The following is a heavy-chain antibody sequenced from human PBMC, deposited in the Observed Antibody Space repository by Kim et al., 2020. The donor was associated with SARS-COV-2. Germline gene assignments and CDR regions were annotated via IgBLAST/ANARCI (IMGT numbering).Heavy chain of an antibody. V-gene: IGHV3-15*01. CDR1: GFTFSYAW. J-gene: IGHJ5*02. D-gene: IGHD3-22*01. Sequence: GGSLRLSCAASGFTFSYAWMHWVRQAPGKGLEWVGRIKTKTDGGTTEYAAPGRGSFTISSDDSKNKLNLHMNSLKNEDTDVYYCTTDVPYDPGASWGQGT. CDR3: TTDVPYDPGAS. CDR2: IKTKTDGGTT.